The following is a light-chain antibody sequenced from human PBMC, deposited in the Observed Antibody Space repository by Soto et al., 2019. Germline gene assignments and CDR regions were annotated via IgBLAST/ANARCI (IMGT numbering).Light chain of an antibody. CDR2: KAS. Sequence: DIQMTQSPSTLSASVGDRVTITCRASQSISSWLAWYQQKPGQAPKLLIYKASSLQSGVPSRFSGSGSGPEFTLTISSLQPDDFAVYYCQQYNDWPPFTFGPGTKVDIK. CDR1: QSISSW. J-gene: IGKJ3*01. V-gene: IGKV1-5*03. CDR3: QQYNDWPPFT.